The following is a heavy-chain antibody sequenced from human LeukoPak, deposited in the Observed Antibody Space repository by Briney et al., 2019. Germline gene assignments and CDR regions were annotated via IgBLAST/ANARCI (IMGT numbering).Heavy chain of an antibody. V-gene: IGHV1-69*06. CDR2: IIPIFGTA. CDR3: ARVRCSRPYCSSLNAFDI. D-gene: IGHD2-2*01. J-gene: IGHJ3*02. Sequence: SVKVSCEASGYTFTGYYMHWVRQAPGQGLEWMGGIIPIFGTANYAQKFQGRVTITADKSTSTAYMELSSLRSEDTAVYYCARVRCSRPYCSSLNAFDIWGQGTMVTVSS. CDR1: GYTFTGYY.